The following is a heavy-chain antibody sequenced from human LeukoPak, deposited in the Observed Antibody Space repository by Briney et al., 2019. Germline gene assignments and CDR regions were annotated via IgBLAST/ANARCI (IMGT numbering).Heavy chain of an antibody. CDR2: ISGSGETT. J-gene: IGHJ4*02. Sequence: GGSLRLSCAASGFTFTNSAMTWVRQAPGKGLEGGSGISGSGETTYYADSVKGRFTISRDNADNTVYLEMNSLRGEDTAVYYCAKSPGPTYFDTIGYFSLDYRGQGVLVTVSS. CDR3: AKSPGPTYFDTIGYFSLDY. D-gene: IGHD3-22*01. V-gene: IGHV3-23*01. CDR1: GFTFTNSA.